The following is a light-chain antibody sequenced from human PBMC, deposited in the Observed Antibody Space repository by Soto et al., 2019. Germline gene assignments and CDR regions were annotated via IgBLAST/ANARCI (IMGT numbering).Light chain of an antibody. J-gene: IGKJ1*01. CDR3: QQYHSYWT. CDR2: DAS. V-gene: IGKV1-5*02. Sequence: DFQMTQTPSTLLASVGDRVTIICRASQIIRSRWAWFQQKPGKAPKLLIYDASSLESGVPQRFSGSGSGTEFTLTISSLQTDDFSTYYCQQYHSYWTFGQGTKVE. CDR1: QIIRSR.